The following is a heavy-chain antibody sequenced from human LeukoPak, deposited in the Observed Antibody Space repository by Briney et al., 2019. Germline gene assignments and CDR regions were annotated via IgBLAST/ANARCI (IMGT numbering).Heavy chain of an antibody. J-gene: IGHJ4*02. CDR2: IYYSGST. V-gene: IGHV4-39*01. CDR3: ARHIRDGYNLDYFDY. Sequence: PSETLSLTCTVPGGSISSSSYYWGWIRQPPGKGLEWIGSIYYSGSTYYNPSLKSRVTISVDTSKNQFSLKLSSVTAADTAVYYCARHIRDGYNLDYFDYWGQGTLVTVSS. CDR1: GGSISSSSYY. D-gene: IGHD5-24*01.